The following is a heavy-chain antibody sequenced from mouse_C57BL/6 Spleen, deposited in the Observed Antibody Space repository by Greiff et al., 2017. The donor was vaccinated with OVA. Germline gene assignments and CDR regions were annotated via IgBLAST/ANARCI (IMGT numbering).Heavy chain of an antibody. D-gene: IGHD2-4*01. CDR2: ISYDGSN. Sequence: EVKLEESGPGLVKPSQSLSLTCSVTGYSITSGYYWNWIRQFPGNKLEWMGYISYDGSNNYNPSLKNRISITRDTSKNQFFLKLNSVTTEDTATYYCAKGVYYDYDGRGFYFDYWGQGTTPTVSS. CDR1: GYSITSGYY. J-gene: IGHJ2*01. CDR3: AKGVYYDYDGRGFYFDY. V-gene: IGHV3-6*01.